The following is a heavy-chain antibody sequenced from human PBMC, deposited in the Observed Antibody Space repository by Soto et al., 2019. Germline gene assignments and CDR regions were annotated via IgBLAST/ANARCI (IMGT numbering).Heavy chain of an antibody. CDR3: ASRYCSGGSCWYYFDY. CDR2: INHSGST. V-gene: IGHV4-34*01. J-gene: IGHJ4*02. CDR1: GGSFSGYY. D-gene: IGHD2-15*01. Sequence: SETLSLTCAVYGGSFSGYYWSWIRQPPGKGLEWIGEINHSGSTNYNPSLKSRVTISVDTSKNQFSLKLSSVTAADTAVYYCASRYCSGGSCWYYFDYWGQGTLVTVSS.